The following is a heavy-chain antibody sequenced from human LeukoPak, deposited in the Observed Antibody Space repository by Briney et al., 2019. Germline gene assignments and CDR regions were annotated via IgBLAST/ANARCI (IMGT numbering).Heavy chain of an antibody. CDR1: GGTFSSYA. CDR3: ARGRERGITMVRGALYYFDY. V-gene: IGHV1-69*13. Sequence: AAVKVSCKASGGTFSSYAISWVRQAPGQGLEWMGGIIPIFGTANYAQKFQGRVTITADESTSTAYMELSSLRSEDTAVYYCARGRERGITMVRGALYYFDYWGQGTLVTVSS. D-gene: IGHD3-10*01. CDR2: IIPIFGTA. J-gene: IGHJ4*02.